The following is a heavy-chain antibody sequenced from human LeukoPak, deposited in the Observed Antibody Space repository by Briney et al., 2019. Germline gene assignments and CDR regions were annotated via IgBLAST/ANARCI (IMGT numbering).Heavy chain of an antibody. CDR2: IIPIFGSA. Sequence: VASVRVSCKASVGIFSSYAINWVQQAPGQGLEWMGRIIPIFGSANYAQKFQGRVTITADNSTRTAYMELSSLRSEDTALYYCAKGSRLREGGSFRFWGQGTLVTVSS. D-gene: IGHD1-26*01. CDR1: VGIFSSYA. J-gene: IGHJ4*02. CDR3: AKGSRLREGGSFRF. V-gene: IGHV1-69*06.